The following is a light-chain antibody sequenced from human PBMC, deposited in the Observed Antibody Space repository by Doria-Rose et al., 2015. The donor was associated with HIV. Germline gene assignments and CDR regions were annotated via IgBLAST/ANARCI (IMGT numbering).Light chain of an antibody. CDR2: DGS. V-gene: IGKV3-20*01. J-gene: IGKJ1*01. CDR1: QSFSSTY. CDR3: HQYGTSWT. Sequence: TQSPGTLSLSPGERATLSCGASQSFSSTYLAWYQQKPGQAPSLLIYDGSTRATGIPDRFSASGSGTDFTPTINRLEPEDFALYYCHQYGTSWTFGQGTKVEI.